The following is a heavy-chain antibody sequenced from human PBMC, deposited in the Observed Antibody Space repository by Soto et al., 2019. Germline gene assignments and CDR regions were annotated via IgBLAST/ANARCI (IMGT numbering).Heavy chain of an antibody. Sequence: PSETLSLTCGVSGASISSSTYYWGWIRQPPGKGLEWIGSLSFRESTYYTPSLKSRVTISVDTSRNQFSLKLNSVTAADTAVYYCAPHAKGDYIFYWGQGTLVTVSS. CDR1: GASISSSTYY. J-gene: IGHJ4*02. CDR3: APHAKGDYIFY. V-gene: IGHV4-39*01. CDR2: LSFREST.